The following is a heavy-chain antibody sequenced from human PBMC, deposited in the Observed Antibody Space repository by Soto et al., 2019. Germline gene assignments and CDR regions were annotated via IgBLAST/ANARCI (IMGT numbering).Heavy chain of an antibody. CDR1: GGSISSYY. D-gene: IGHD5-12*01. CDR2: IYYSGST. V-gene: IGHV4-59*12. Sequence: SETLSLTCTVSGGSISSYYWSWIRQPPGKGLEWIGYIYYSGSTNYNPSLKSRVTISVDTSKNQFSLKLSSVTAADTAVYYCATDQWLDSDYWGHGTLITVSS. J-gene: IGHJ4*01. CDR3: ATDQWLDSDY.